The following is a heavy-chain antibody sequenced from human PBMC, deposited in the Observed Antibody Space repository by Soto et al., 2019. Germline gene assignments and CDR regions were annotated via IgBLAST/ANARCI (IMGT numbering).Heavy chain of an antibody. CDR3: ARQPTTGDTDLWFDP. Sequence: QLQLLESGPGLVKASETLSLTCSVSGGSISTSRSYWAWIRQPPGKGLEWLANIFYSGSTFYNPSLASRGSVSVDTSKNEFSLQLRSVTAADTAVYYRARQPTTGDTDLWFDPWGQGTLVTVSS. D-gene: IGHD2-21*01. CDR2: IFYSGST. V-gene: IGHV4-39*01. CDR1: GGSISTSRSY. J-gene: IGHJ5*02.